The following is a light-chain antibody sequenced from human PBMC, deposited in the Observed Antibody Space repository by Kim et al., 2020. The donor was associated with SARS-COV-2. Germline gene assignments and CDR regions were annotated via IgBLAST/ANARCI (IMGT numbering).Light chain of an antibody. CDR1: KLGDKY. CDR3: QAWDSSTGV. J-gene: IGLJ1*01. V-gene: IGLV3-1*01. CDR2: QDS. Sequence: VSPGQTASITCAGDKLGDKYACWYQQRPGQSPVLVIYQDSKRPSGIPERFSGSNSGNTATLTISRTQAMDEADYYCQAWDSSTGVFGTGTKVTVL.